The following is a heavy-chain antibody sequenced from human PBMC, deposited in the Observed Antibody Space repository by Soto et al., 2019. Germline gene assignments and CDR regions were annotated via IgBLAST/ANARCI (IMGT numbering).Heavy chain of an antibody. Sequence: ASVKVSCKASGYTFSSYGIHWVRQAPGQGLEWMGWISTYNANTKHAQKFQGRVTITADKSTSTAYMELSSLRSEDTAVYYCARVERDSSYYYYYGMDVWGQGTTVTVSS. D-gene: IGHD6-13*01. V-gene: IGHV1-18*01. CDR1: GYTFSSYG. J-gene: IGHJ6*02. CDR2: ISTYNANT. CDR3: ARVERDSSYYYYYGMDV.